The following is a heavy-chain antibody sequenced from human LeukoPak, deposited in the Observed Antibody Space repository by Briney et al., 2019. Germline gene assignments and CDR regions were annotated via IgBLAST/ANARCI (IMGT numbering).Heavy chain of an antibody. V-gene: IGHV4-34*01. J-gene: IGHJ4*02. CDR2: INHSGST. D-gene: IGHD3-22*01. CDR3: ASREYYYDSSGEFIFDY. CDR1: GGSFSGYY. Sequence: SETLSLTCAVHGGSFSGYYWSWIRQPPGKGLEWIGEINHSGSTNYNPSLKSRVTISVDTSKNQFSLKLSSVTAADTAVYYCASREYYYDSSGEFIFDYWGQGTLVTVSS.